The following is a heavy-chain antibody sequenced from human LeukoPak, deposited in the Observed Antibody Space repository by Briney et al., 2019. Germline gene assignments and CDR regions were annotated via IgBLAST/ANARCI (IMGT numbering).Heavy chain of an antibody. J-gene: IGHJ4*02. D-gene: IGHD3-10*01. CDR2: IYHSGST. CDR3: ARSPMVRGVIISPYYFDY. CDR1: GGSISSGGYY. Sequence: SQTLSLTCTVSGGSISSGGYYWRWVRQPPGKGLEWIGYIYHSGSTYYNPSRKRRVTISVKRAKNQFSLKLSSLTAADTAVYYCARSPMVRGVIISPYYFDYWGQGTLVTVSS. V-gene: IGHV4-30-2*01.